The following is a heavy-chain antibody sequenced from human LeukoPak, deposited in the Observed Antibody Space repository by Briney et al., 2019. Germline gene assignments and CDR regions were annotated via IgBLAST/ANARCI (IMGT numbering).Heavy chain of an antibody. J-gene: IGHJ4*02. V-gene: IGHV3-7*03. CDR1: GFTFSSYW. Sequence: PGGSLRLSCAASGFTFSSYWMSWVRQAPGKGLEWVANIKQDGSEKYYVDSVKGRFTISRDNAKNSLYLQMNSLKTEDTAVYYCTTVGTMLRGFDSWGQGTLVTVSS. D-gene: IGHD3-10*01. CDR2: IKQDGSEK. CDR3: TTVGTMLRGFDS.